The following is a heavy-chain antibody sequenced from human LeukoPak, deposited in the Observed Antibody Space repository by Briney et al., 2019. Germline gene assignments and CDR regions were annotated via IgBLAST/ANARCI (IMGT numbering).Heavy chain of an antibody. D-gene: IGHD3-22*01. J-gene: IGHJ6*02. CDR2: IIPILGIA. CDR3: ARTAAIVVVSNYYYYGMDV. V-gene: IGHV1-69*04. Sequence: SVKVSCEASGGTFSSYAISWVRQAPGQGLEWMGRIIPILGIANYAQKFQGRVTITADKSTSTAYMELSSLRSEDTAVYYCARTAAIVVVSNYYYYGMDVWGQGTTVTVSS. CDR1: GGTFSSYA.